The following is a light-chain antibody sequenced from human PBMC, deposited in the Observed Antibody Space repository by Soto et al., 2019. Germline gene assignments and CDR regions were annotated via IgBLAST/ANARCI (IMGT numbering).Light chain of an antibody. CDR1: QSVLYSSDNRNY. J-gene: IGKJ1*01. V-gene: IGKV4-1*01. CDR3: QQYYTNPRT. CDR2: WAS. Sequence: DIVMTQSPDSLAVSLGERATVNCKSGQSVLYSSDNRNYLAWYQQKPGQSPKLLISWASTRESGVPDRLSGSGSGTDFPLTISSLQAEDVAVYFCQQYYTNPRTFGQGTKVEIK.